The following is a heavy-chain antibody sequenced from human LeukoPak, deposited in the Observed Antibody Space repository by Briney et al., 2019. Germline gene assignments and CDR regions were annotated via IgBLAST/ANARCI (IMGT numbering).Heavy chain of an antibody. CDR1: GFTFSSYS. D-gene: IGHD5-12*01. V-gene: IGHV3-21*01. Sequence: GGSLRLSCAASGFTFSSYSMTWVRQAPGKGLEWVSSISSSSSYIYYADSVKGRFTISRDNAKNSLYLQMNSLRAEDTAVYYCARDPSGYNLFDYWGQGTLVTVSS. CDR3: ARDPSGYNLFDY. CDR2: ISSSSSYI. J-gene: IGHJ4*02.